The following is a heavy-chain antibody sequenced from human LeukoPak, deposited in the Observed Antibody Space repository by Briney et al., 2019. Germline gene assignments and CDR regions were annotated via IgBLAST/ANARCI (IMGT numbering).Heavy chain of an antibody. CDR1: GGSISSSNAY. D-gene: IGHD5-18*01. V-gene: IGHV4-39*01. CDR2: IYYSKNT. CDR3: ASPRGFSYGYFDN. Sequence: RTSETLSLTCTVSGGSISSSNAYWGWIRQPPGKGLEWIGSIYYSKNTYYNPSLESRVTISADTSKNQFSLTLGSVSATDTAVYYCASPRGFSYGYFDNWGQGTLVTVSS. J-gene: IGHJ4*02.